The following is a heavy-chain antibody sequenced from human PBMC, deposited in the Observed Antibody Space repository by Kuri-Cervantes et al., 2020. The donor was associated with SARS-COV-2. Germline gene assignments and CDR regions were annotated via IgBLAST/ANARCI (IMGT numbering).Heavy chain of an antibody. CDR2: IYHSGST. J-gene: IGHJ4*02. CDR3: AREVSSEQLVAFDY. D-gene: IGHD6-6*01. CDR1: GYSISSGYY. V-gene: IGHV4-38-2*02. Sequence: GSLRLSCTVSGYSISSGYYWGWIRQPPGKGLEWIGSIYHSGSTYYNPSLKSRVTISVDTSKNQFSLKLSSVTAADTAVYYCAREVSSEQLVAFDYWGQGTLVTVSS.